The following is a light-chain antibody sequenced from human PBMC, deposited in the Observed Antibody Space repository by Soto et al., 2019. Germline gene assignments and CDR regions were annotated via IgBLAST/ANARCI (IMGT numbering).Light chain of an antibody. V-gene: IGKV1-12*02. CDR3: QQANSFPFT. CDR2: AAS. J-gene: IGKJ3*01. CDR1: QIIGSW. Sequence: DIQMTQSPSSVSASIGDRVTITCRASQIIGSWLAWYQQKPGKAPTLLIYAASSLQSGVPSRFSGSGSGTDFTXTITSLQAEDSATYYCQQANSFPFTFGPGTKVDIK.